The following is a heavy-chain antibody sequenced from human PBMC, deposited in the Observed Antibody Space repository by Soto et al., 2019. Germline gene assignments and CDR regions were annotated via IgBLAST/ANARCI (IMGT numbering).Heavy chain of an antibody. CDR2: ISAYNGAT. Sequence: IQLVQSGAEVKKPGASVRVSCKASGYTFSDHGFSWVRQGPGQGLEWLGWISAYNGATDYAQKFQGRVTLTTDTATSTAYMELRSLRSDDTAVYYCAKDRPRLTQQFNGVSWGQGTLVTVSS. CDR1: GYTFSDHG. CDR3: AKDRPRLTQQFNGVS. J-gene: IGHJ5*02. V-gene: IGHV1-18*01. D-gene: IGHD2-8*01.